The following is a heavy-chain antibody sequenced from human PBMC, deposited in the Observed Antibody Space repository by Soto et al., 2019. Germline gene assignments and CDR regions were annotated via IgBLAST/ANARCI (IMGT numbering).Heavy chain of an antibody. J-gene: IGHJ4*02. Sequence: QVQLVQSGAEVKKPVASVKVSCEASGYNFDAFDIHWVRQAAGQGLEWMGWMNPRTGDTAFAQEFQDRVTITSDTSRNTAYMEVSGLRSEDTAVYFCVRQPGGVATPGDDYWGQGTLVTVSS. CDR1: GYNFDAFD. V-gene: IGHV1-8*02. D-gene: IGHD3-10*01. CDR2: MNPRTGDT. CDR3: VRQPGGVATPGDDY.